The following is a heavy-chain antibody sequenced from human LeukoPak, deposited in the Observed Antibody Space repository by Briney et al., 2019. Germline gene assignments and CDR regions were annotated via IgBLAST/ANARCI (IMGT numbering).Heavy chain of an antibody. CDR1: GFTFGDYA. V-gene: IGHV3-49*04. Sequence: GGSLRLSCTASGFTFGDYAMSWVRQAPGKGLEWVGFIRSKAYGGTTEYAASVKGRFTISRDDPKSIAYLQMNSLKTEDTAVYYCTRAKRDYGGNSPLGYWGQGTLVTVSS. D-gene: IGHD4-23*01. CDR3: TRAKRDYGGNSPLGY. J-gene: IGHJ4*02. CDR2: IRSKAYGGTT.